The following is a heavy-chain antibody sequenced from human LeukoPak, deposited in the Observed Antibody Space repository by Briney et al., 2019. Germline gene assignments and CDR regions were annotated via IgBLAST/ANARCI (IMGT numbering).Heavy chain of an antibody. Sequence: PGGSLRLSCAASGFTFSSHWMNWVRQAPGKGLEWVANIKQNGSEKYYVDSVKGGFTISRDNAKNSLYLQMNSLRAEDTAVYYCARTSRGAFDIWGQGTMVTVSS. CDR3: ARTSRGAFDI. CDR2: IKQNGSEK. D-gene: IGHD2-2*01. V-gene: IGHV3-7*01. J-gene: IGHJ3*02. CDR1: GFTFSSHW.